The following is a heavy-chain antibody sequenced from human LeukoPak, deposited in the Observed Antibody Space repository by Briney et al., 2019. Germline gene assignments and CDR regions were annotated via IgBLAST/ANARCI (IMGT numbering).Heavy chain of an antibody. Sequence: ASVKVSCKASGYTFTSCGISWVRQAPGQGLEWMGWISAYNGNTNYAQKLQGRVTMTTDTSTSTAYMELRSLRSDDTAVYYCARDLLRAVAGDYYFDYWGQGTLVTVSS. CDR3: ARDLLRAVAGDYYFDY. V-gene: IGHV1-18*01. CDR1: GYTFTSCG. CDR2: ISAYNGNT. J-gene: IGHJ4*02. D-gene: IGHD6-19*01.